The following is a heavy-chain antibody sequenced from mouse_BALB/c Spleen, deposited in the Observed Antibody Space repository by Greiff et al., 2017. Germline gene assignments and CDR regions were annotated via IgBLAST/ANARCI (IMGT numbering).Heavy chain of an antibody. Sequence: EVKLQESGAELVKPGASVKLSCTASGFNIKDTYMHWVKQRPEQGLEWIGRIDPANGNTKYDPKFQGKATITADTSSNTAYLQLSSLTSEDTAVYYCASFTTVVAPYAMDYWGQGTSVTVSS. CDR3: ASFTTVVAPYAMDY. V-gene: IGHV14-3*02. J-gene: IGHJ4*01. CDR1: GFNIKDTY. CDR2: IDPANGNT. D-gene: IGHD1-1*01.